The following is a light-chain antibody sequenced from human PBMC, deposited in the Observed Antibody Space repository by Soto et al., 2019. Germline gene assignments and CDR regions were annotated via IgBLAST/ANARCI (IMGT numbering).Light chain of an antibody. V-gene: IGLV2-14*01. J-gene: IGLJ1*01. CDR1: SSDVGAFNY. CDR3: SSYTSLSTLV. CDR2: EVT. Sequence: QSVLTQPASVSGSPGQSITISCSGTSSDVGAFNYVSWYQHHPGKAPKLLIYEVTNRPSGVSNRFSGSKSGNTASLTISGLHAEDEADYYCSSYTSLSTLVFGTRTKVTVL.